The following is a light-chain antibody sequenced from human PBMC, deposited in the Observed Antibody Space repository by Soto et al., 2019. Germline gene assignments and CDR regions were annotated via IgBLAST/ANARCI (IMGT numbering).Light chain of an antibody. Sequence: DIPLTQSPSFLSASVGDRVTITCRASQGISSFLAWYQQKPGKAPNLLIFAALILHNGVPSRFRGSGSGTEFTLTISSLQPEDFATYYCQQLNTYPYTFGQGTKLEI. V-gene: IGKV1-9*01. CDR3: QQLNTYPYT. J-gene: IGKJ2*01. CDR1: QGISSF. CDR2: AAL.